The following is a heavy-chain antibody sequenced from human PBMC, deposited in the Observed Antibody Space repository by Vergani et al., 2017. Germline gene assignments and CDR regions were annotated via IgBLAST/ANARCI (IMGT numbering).Heavy chain of an antibody. CDR2: IRSKAYGGTT. CDR1: GFTFGDYA. J-gene: IGHJ4*02. D-gene: IGHD3-22*01. Sequence: EVQLVESGGGLVQPGRSLRLSCTASGFTFGDYAMSWVRQAPGKGLEWVGFIRSKAYGGTTEYAASVKGRFTISRDDSKSIAYLQMNSLKTEDTAVYYCARDPFILTKYYYDSSGFDYWGQGTLVTVSS. V-gene: IGHV3-49*04. CDR3: ARDPFILTKYYYDSSGFDY.